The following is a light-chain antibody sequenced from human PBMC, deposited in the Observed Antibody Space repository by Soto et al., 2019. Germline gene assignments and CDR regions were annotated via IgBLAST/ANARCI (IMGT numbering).Light chain of an antibody. CDR3: QVWDTSSDHVV. CDR2: NDS. V-gene: IGLV3-21*02. J-gene: IGLJ2*01. CDR1: KIGSKS. Sequence: SYVLTQPPSVSVAPGQTARITCGGDKIGSKSVHWYHQKAGQAPVLVVYNDSDRPSGIPERFSGSNSGNTATLTISRVEAGDEADYYCQVWDTSSDHVVFGGGTKLTV.